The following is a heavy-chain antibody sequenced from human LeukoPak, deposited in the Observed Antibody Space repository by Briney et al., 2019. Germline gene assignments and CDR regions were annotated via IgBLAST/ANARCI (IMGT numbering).Heavy chain of an antibody. CDR3: ATLHNYYDSSGYSN. CDR2: ISYDGSNK. V-gene: IGHV3-30-3*01. Sequence: GGSLRLSCAASGFTFSTYAMHWVRRAPGKGLEWVALISYDGSNKYYVDSVKGRFTISRDNSKNTLYLQMNSLRAEDTAVYYCATLHNYYDSSGYSNWGQGTLVTVSS. D-gene: IGHD3-22*01. CDR1: GFTFSTYA. J-gene: IGHJ4*02.